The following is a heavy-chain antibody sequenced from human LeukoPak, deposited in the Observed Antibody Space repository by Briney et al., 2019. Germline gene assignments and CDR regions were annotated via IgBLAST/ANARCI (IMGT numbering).Heavy chain of an antibody. CDR1: GFTLSSYE. CDR3: ARARYETRIWPKSRYDYYHYMDV. Sequence: GGSLRLSCTASGFTLSSYEMSWIRQAPGKGLEWVAFIRYDGSNKYYADSVKGRFTISRDNSKNTLYLQMNSLRSEDMAVYYCARARYETRIWPKSRYDYYHYMDVWGKGTTVTVSS. J-gene: IGHJ6*03. D-gene: IGHD3-3*01. V-gene: IGHV3-30*02. CDR2: IRYDGSNK.